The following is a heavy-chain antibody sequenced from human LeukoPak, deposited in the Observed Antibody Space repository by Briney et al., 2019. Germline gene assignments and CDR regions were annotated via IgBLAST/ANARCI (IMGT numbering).Heavy chain of an antibody. CDR2: INHSGST. Sequence: SETLSLTCAVYGGSFSGYYWSWIRQPPGKGLEWIGEINHSGSTNYNPSLKSRVTISVDTSKNQFSLKLSSVTAADTAVYYCARGLIMGTYYYYYYIDVWGKGTTVTVSS. D-gene: IGHD1-1*01. CDR1: GGSFSGYY. J-gene: IGHJ6*03. CDR3: ARGLIMGTYYYYYYIDV. V-gene: IGHV4-34*01.